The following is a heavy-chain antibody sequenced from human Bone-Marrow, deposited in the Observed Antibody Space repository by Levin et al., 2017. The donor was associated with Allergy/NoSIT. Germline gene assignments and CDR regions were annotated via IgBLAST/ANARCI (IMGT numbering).Heavy chain of an antibody. CDR1: GYTFTTYW. CDR2: INPNSGDT. D-gene: IGHD3-16*01. V-gene: IGHV1-2*02. J-gene: IGHJ2*01. CDR3: TRGPSNGGFDL. Sequence: ASVKVSCKASGYTFTTYWLHWLRQAPGQGPERMGWINPNSGDTNYAQKFQGRVTLTRDTSISTVYMDLSRLTSDDTAVYYCTRGPSNGGFDLWGRGTLVTISS.